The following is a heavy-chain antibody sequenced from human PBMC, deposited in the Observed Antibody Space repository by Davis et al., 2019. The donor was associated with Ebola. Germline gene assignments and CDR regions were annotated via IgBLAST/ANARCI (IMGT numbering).Heavy chain of an antibody. D-gene: IGHD2-15*01. J-gene: IGHJ4*02. CDR2: IYTSGRT. V-gene: IGHV4-4*07. Sequence: PSETLSPTCTVSGGSISSHYWSWIRQPAGKGLEWIGRIYTSGRTNYNPSLKSRGPLSVDTSKNQFSLRLSSVTAADTAVYYCVRDGCPGGSCYCGDYWGQGTLVTVSS. CDR3: VRDGCPGGSCYCGDY. CDR1: GGSISSHY.